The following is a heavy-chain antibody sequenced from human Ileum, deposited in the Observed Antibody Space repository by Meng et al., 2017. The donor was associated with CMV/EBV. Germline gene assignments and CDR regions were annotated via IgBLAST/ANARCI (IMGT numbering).Heavy chain of an antibody. CDR3: ARGGIAYPFDY. CDR2: TYYRAKWYN. CDR1: GDSVSSSSAA. V-gene: IGHV6-1*01. Sequence: SGDSVSSSSAAGDWIRQSPARGVEWLGRTYYRAKWYNDDAVSVKSRITINPDTSKNQFSLQLNSVTPEDTAVYYCARGGIAYPFDYWGQGTLVTVSS. J-gene: IGHJ4*02. D-gene: IGHD2-21*01.